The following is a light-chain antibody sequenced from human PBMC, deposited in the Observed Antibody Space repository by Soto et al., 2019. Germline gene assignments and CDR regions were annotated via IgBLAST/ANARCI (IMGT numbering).Light chain of an antibody. CDR2: AAS. Sequence: AIRMTQSPSSFSASTGDRVTITCRASQGVSSYLAWYQQKPGKAPKLLLYAASTLQHGVPSRFSGSGSGTDFTLTISCLQSEDFATYYCQQYDRYPQTFGQGTQVEIK. CDR3: QQYDRYPQT. V-gene: IGKV1-8*01. CDR1: QGVSSY. J-gene: IGKJ1*01.